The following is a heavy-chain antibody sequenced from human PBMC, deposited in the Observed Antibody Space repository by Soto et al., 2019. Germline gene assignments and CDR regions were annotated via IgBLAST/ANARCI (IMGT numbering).Heavy chain of an antibody. J-gene: IGHJ4*02. D-gene: IGHD3-9*01. V-gene: IGHV4-31*03. CDR1: GGSISSGGYY. CDR2: IYYSGST. Sequence: QVQLQESGPGLVKPSQTLSLTCTVSGGSISSGGYYWSWIRQHPGKGLEWIGYIYYSGSTYYNPSLKSRVTISVDTSKNQFSLKLSSVTAADTAVYYCARVEPTYYDILTGYYPRWTFDYWGQGTLVTVSS. CDR3: ARVEPTYYDILTGYYPRWTFDY.